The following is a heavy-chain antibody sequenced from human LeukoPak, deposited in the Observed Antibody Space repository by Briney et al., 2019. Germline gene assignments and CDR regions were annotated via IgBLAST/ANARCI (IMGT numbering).Heavy chain of an antibody. CDR1: GYTFTSYD. V-gene: IGHV1-8*01. Sequence: GASVKVSCKASGYTFTSYDINWVRQATGQGLEWMGWMNPNSGNTGYAQKFQGRVTMTRNTSISTAYMELSSLRSEDTAVYYCARGGDNYCSSTSCSFDYWGPGTLVTVSS. CDR2: MNPNSGNT. J-gene: IGHJ4*02. CDR3: ARGGDNYCSSTSCSFDY. D-gene: IGHD2-2*01.